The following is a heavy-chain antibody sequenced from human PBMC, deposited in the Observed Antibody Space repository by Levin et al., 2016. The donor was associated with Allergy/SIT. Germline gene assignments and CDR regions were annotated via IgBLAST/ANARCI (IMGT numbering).Heavy chain of an antibody. CDR1: GFTFSSYS. V-gene: IGHV3-21*01. CDR3: ARVSADAKDFWSGYASSVDY. J-gene: IGHJ4*02. Sequence: GGSLRLSCAASGFTFSSYSMNWVRQAPGKGLEWVSSISSSSSYIYYADSVKGRFTISRDNAKNSLYLQMNSLRAEDTAVYYCARVSADAKDFWSGYASSVDYWGQGTLVTVSS. D-gene: IGHD3-3*01. CDR2: ISSSSSYI.